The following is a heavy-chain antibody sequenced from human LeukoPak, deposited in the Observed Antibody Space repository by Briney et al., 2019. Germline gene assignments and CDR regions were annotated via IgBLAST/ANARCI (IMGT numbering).Heavy chain of an antibody. J-gene: IGHJ3*02. D-gene: IGHD2-2*02. V-gene: IGHV3-21*01. CDR3: ARSSPHCSSTSCYNDAFDI. Sequence: GGSLRLSCAASGFTFSSYEMNWVRQAPGKGLEWVSSISSSSSYIYYADSVKGRFTISRDNAKNSLYLQMNSLRAEDTAVYYCARSSPHCSSTSCYNDAFDIWGQGTMVTVSS. CDR2: ISSSSSYI. CDR1: GFTFSSYE.